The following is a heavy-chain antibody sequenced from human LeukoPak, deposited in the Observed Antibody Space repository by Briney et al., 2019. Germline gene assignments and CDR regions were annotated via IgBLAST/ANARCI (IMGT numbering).Heavy chain of an antibody. J-gene: IGHJ4*02. D-gene: IGHD6-19*01. CDR3: ARDVAEQWLVPGAVDY. CDR2: INPSGGST. V-gene: IGHV1-46*01. Sequence: ASVKVSCKASGYTFTGYYMHWVRQAPGQGLEWMGIINPSGGSTSYAQKLQGRVTMTTDTSTSTAYMELRSLRSDDTAVYYCARDVAEQWLVPGAVDYWGQGTLVTVSS. CDR1: GYTFTGYY.